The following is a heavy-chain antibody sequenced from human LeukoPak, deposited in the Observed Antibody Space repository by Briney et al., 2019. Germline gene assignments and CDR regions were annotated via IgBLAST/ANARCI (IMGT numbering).Heavy chain of an antibody. J-gene: IGHJ4*02. CDR2: ISYDGSNK. CDR3: AKVRSDY. CDR1: GFTFSSYG. Sequence: GGSLRLSCAASGFTFSSYGVHWVRQAPGKGLEWVAVISYDGSNKYYADSVKGRFTISRDNSKNTLYLQMNSLRAEDTAVYYCAKVRSDYWGQGTLVTVSS. V-gene: IGHV3-30*18.